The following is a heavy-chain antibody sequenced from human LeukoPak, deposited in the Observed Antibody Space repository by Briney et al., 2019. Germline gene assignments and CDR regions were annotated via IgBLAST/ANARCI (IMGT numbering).Heavy chain of an antibody. V-gene: IGHV1-69*13. CDR2: IIPIFGTA. J-gene: IGHJ6*04. CDR3: ASSGGWGYCSSTSCYARRLDV. Sequence: SVKVSCKTSGGTFRSYAISWVRQAPGQGLEWMGGIIPIFGTANYAQKFQGRVTITADESTSTAYMELSSLRSEDTAVYYCASSGGWGYCSSTSCYARRLDVWGKGTTVTISS. CDR1: GGTFRSYA. D-gene: IGHD2-2*01.